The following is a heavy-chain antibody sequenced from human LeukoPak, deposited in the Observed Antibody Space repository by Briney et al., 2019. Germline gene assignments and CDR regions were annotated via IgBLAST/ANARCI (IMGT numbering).Heavy chain of an antibody. D-gene: IGHD2-21*02. CDR3: ARAGCGGDCYESRDAFDI. CDR2: IIPIFGTA. J-gene: IGHJ3*02. Sequence: SVKVSCKASGGTFSSYAIGWVRQAPGQGLEWMGGIIPIFGTANYAQKFQGRVTITTDESTSTAYMELSSLRSEDTAVYYCARAGCGGDCYESRDAFDIWGQGTMVTVSS. CDR1: GGTFSSYA. V-gene: IGHV1-69*05.